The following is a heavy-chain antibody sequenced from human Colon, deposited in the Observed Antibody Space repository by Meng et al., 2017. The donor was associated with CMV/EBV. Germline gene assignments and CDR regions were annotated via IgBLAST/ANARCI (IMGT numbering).Heavy chain of an antibody. D-gene: IGHD2-15*01. CDR3: AREGTLGYCSGGSCYEDY. CDR2: MSHDGSEE. Sequence: GESLKISCAVSGFTFSTYWMTWVRQAPGKGLEWVVSMSHDGSEEYYLDSVRGRFTVSRDNAKNSLYLQMNSLRAEDTAVYYCAREGTLGYCSGGSCYEDYWGQGTLVTVSS. J-gene: IGHJ4*02. V-gene: IGHV3-7*01. CDR1: GFTFSTYW.